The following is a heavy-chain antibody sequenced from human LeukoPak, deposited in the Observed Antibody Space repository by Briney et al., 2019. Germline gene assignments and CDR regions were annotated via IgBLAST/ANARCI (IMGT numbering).Heavy chain of an antibody. CDR1: GVSISSYY. V-gene: IGHV4-59*01. CDR3: ARGGYSYGYSYFDY. Sequence: PSETLSLTCTVSGVSISSYYWSWIRQPPGKGLEWIGYIYSSGSTNYNPSLKSRVTISVDTSKTQSSLKLSSVTAADTAVYYCARGGYSYGYSYFDYWGQGTLVTVSS. D-gene: IGHD5-18*01. J-gene: IGHJ4*02. CDR2: IYSSGST.